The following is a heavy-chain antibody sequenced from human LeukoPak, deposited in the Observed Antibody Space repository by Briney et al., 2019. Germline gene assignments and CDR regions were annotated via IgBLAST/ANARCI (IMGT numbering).Heavy chain of an antibody. Sequence: PGGSLRLSCAASGLTFSNSWMHWVRQAPGKGLLWVSRIDTDGRTGYADSVKGRFTISRDNAKNTLYLQMNSLSVEDTAVYYCARVGTSVYWGQGTLVTVSS. V-gene: IGHV3-74*01. CDR1: GLTFSNSW. CDR3: ARVGTSVY. CDR2: IDTDGRT. D-gene: IGHD7-27*01. J-gene: IGHJ4*02.